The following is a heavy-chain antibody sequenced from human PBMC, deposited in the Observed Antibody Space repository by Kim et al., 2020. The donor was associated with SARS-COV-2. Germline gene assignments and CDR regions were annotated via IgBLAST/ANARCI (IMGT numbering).Heavy chain of an antibody. V-gene: IGHV1-18*01. Sequence: NYAQKLQGRVTMTPDTSTSTAYMELRSLRSDDTAVYYCARVPGPADWFDPWGQGTLVTVSS. CDR3: ARVPGPADWFDP. J-gene: IGHJ5*02.